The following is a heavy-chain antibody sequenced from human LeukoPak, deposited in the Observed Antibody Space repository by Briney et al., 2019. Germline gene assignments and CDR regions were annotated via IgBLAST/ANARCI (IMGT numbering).Heavy chain of an antibody. CDR2: IYSRGAT. CDR3: ATAPSSIFDY. V-gene: IGHV3-53*01. CDR1: GFRVGKNY. J-gene: IGHJ4*02. D-gene: IGHD2-2*01. Sequence: PGWSLRPSCAAPGFRVGKNYMSWVRQAPGKRLEWVSVIYSRGATYYADSVKGRFTISRDSSKNTLYLQMNSLGADDTAVYYCATAPSSIFDYWGQGTLVTVSS.